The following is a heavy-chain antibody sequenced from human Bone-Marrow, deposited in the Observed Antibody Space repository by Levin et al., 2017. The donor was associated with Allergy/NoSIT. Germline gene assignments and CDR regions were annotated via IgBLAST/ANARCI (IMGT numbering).Heavy chain of an antibody. CDR1: GFTVRTNY. CDR2: IYDNGDT. J-gene: IGHJ4*02. V-gene: IGHV3-53*01. CDR3: ARKIAGYFDY. D-gene: IGHD2-21*01. Sequence: AASVKVSCAASGFTVRTNYMNWVRQAPGKGLEWVSVIYDNGDTYYADSVKGRFTISRDNSKNTVYLQMNRLRANDTAVYFCARKIAGYFDYWGQGTLVTVSS.